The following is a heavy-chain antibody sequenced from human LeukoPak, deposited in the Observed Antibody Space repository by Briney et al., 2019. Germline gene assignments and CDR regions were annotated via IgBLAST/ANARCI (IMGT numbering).Heavy chain of an antibody. J-gene: IGHJ5*02. CDR1: GFTFSSYA. V-gene: IGHV3-30-3*01. Sequence: GRSLRLSCAASGFTFSSYAMHWVRQAPGKGLEWVAVISYDGSNKYYAGSVKGRFTISRDSSKNTLYLQMNSLRAEDTAVYYCAREARRYCSGGSCRNWFDPWGQGTLVTVSS. CDR2: ISYDGSNK. D-gene: IGHD2-15*01. CDR3: AREARRYCSGGSCRNWFDP.